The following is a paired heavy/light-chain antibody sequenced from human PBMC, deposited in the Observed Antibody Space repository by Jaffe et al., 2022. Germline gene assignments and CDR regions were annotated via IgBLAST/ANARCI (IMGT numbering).Light chain of an antibody. CDR3: GTWDSSLSAGRV. J-gene: IGLJ3*02. V-gene: IGLV1-51*01. CDR2: DNN. Sequence: QSVLTQPPSVSAAPGQKVTISCSGSSSNIGNNYVSWYQQLPGTAPKLLIYDNNKRPSGIPDRFSGSKSGTSATLGITGLQTGDEADYYCGTWDSSLSAGRVFGGGTKLTVL. CDR1: SSNIGNNY.
Heavy chain of an antibody. CDR2: IYYSGST. J-gene: IGHJ6*03. V-gene: IGHV4-59*01. D-gene: IGHD3-9*01. Sequence: QVQLQESGPGLVKPSETLSLTCTVSGGSISSYYWSWIRQPPGKGLEWIGYIYYSGSTNYNPSLKSRVTISVDTSKNQFSLKLSSVTAADTAVYYCARETAYYDILTGRPGPYYYYYYYMDVWGKGTTVTVSS. CDR1: GGSISSYY. CDR3: ARETAYYDILTGRPGPYYYYYYYMDV.